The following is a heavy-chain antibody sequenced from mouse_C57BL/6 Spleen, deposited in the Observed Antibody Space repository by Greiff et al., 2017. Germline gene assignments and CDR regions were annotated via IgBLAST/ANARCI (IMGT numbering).Heavy chain of an antibody. CDR1: GYAFTNYL. D-gene: IGHD3-3*01. CDR2: INPGSGGT. J-gene: IGHJ4*01. CDR3: ARQGDAYAMDY. Sequence: VQLKESGAELVRPGTSVKVSCKASGYAFTNYLIEWVKQRPGQGLEWIGVINPGSGGTNYNEKFKGKATLTADKSSSTAYMQLSSLTSEDSAVYFCARQGDAYAMDYWGQGTSVTVSS. V-gene: IGHV1-54*01.